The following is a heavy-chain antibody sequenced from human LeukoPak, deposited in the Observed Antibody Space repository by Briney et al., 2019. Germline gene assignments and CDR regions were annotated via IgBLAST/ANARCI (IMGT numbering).Heavy chain of an antibody. Sequence: SETLYLTCTVSGGSISSSDYYWGWIRQPPGKGLEWIGSIYYTGSTYYNPSLKSRVSISVDTSKNQFSVTLSSVTAADTAVYFCTSQRGFSGYDPLHFWGQGTLVTVSS. V-gene: IGHV4-39*01. CDR2: IYYTGST. CDR1: GGSISSSDYY. CDR3: TSQRGFSGYDPLHF. D-gene: IGHD5-12*01. J-gene: IGHJ4*02.